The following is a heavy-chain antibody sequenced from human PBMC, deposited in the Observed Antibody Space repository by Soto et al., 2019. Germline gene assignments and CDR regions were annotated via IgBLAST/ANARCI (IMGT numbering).Heavy chain of an antibody. Sequence: QVQLQESGPGLVKPSETLSLTCTVSGGSISSYSWSWIRQPPGKGLEWIGCIYYSGSTNYNPALKSRVTISVDTSNNQFSLKLSSVPAADTAVDYCARDNWELRFGYSYYGMDVWGQGTTVTVSS. J-gene: IGHJ6*02. D-gene: IGHD1-26*01. CDR3: ARDNWELRFGYSYYGMDV. V-gene: IGHV4-59*01. CDR1: GGSISSYS. CDR2: IYYSGST.